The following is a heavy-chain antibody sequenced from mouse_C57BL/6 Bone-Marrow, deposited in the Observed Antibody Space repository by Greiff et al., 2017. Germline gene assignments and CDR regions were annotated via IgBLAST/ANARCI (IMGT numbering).Heavy chain of an antibody. D-gene: IGHD1-1*01. V-gene: IGHV1-81*01. CDR2: IYPRSGNT. CDR1: GYTFTSYG. Sequence: VQLQQSGAELARPGASVKLSCKASGYTFTSYGISWVKQRTGQGLEWIGEIYPRSGNTYYNEKFKGKATLTADKSSSTAYMELRSLTSEDSAVYYCARSAGIYYYGSSPFAYWGQGTLVTVSA. CDR3: ARSAGIYYYGSSPFAY. J-gene: IGHJ3*01.